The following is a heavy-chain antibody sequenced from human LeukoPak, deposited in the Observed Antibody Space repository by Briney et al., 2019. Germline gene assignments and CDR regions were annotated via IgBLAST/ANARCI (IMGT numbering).Heavy chain of an antibody. V-gene: IGHV4-31*03. J-gene: IGHJ3*02. D-gene: IGHD6-6*01. CDR1: GGSINSGGYY. CDR3: AREVGIAARRGAFDI. CDR2: IYYSGST. Sequence: SQTLSLTCTVSGGSINSGGYYWSWIRQHPGKGLEWIGYIYYSGSTYYNPSLKSRVTISVDTSKNQFSLKLSSVTAADTAVYYCAREVGIAARRGAFDIWGQGTMVTVSS.